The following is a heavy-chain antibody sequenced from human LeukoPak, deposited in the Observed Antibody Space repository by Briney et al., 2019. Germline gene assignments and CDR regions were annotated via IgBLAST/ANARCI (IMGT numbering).Heavy chain of an antibody. CDR1: GGSISSSSYY. Sequence: SETLSLTCTVSGGSISSSSYYWGWIRQPPGKGLEWIGSIYYSGSTYYNPSLKSRVTISVDTSKNQFSLKLSSVTAADTAVYYCATSSGWPYYFDYWGQGTLVTVSS. CDR3: ATSSGWPYYFDY. CDR2: IYYSGST. J-gene: IGHJ4*02. D-gene: IGHD6-19*01. V-gene: IGHV4-39*07.